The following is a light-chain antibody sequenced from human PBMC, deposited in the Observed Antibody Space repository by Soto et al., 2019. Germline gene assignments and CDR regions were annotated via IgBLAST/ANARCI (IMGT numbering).Light chain of an antibody. Sequence: EIVLTQSPATLSLSPGERATLSCRASQSVSSYLAWYQQKPGQAPRLLIYDASNRATGIPARFSGSGSGTDFTLTISSLEPEAFAVYYCQQRSNFWTFGQGTKVEIK. J-gene: IGKJ1*01. CDR2: DAS. CDR1: QSVSSY. V-gene: IGKV3-11*01. CDR3: QQRSNFWT.